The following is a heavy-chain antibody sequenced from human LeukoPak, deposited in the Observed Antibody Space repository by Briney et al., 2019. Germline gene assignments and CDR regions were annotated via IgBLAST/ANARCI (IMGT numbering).Heavy chain of an antibody. CDR1: GDSITSSSYY. CDR3: ARPIRN. Sequence: PSETLSLTCTVSGDSITSSSYYWGWIRQPPGKGLEWIGTMYYTRTIYYNPSLKSRVTISVDTSKNQFSLSLSSVTAADTAVYYCARPIRNWGQGTLVIVSS. CDR2: MYYTRTI. V-gene: IGHV4-39*07. J-gene: IGHJ4*02.